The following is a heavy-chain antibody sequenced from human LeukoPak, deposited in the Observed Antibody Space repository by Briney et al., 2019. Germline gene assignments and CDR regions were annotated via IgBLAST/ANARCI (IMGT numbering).Heavy chain of an antibody. V-gene: IGHV4-39*07. CDR2: INHSGST. J-gene: IGHJ4*02. CDR1: GGSISSRSYY. D-gene: IGHD6-19*01. CDR3: ARGIAVAGTLYYFDY. Sequence: SETLSLTCTVSGGSISSRSYYWGWIRQPPGKGLEWIGEINHSGSTNYNPSLKSRVTISVDTSKNQFSLKLSSVTAADTAVYYCARGIAVAGTLYYFDYWGQGTLVTVSS.